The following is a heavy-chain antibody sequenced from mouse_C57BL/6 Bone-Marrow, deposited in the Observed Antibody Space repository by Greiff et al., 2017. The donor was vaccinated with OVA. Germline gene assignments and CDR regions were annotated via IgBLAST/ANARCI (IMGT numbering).Heavy chain of an antibody. V-gene: IGHV5-4*01. CDR2: ISDGGSYT. D-gene: IGHD1-1*01. CDR3: ARDRSYYYGSSYFAY. CDR1: GFTFSSYA. Sequence: EVHLVESGGGLVKPGGSLKLSCAASGFTFSSYAMSWVRQTPEKRLEWVATISDGGSYTYYPDNVKGRFTISRDNAKNNLYLQMSHLKSEDTAMYYCARDRSYYYGSSYFAYWGQGTLVTVSA. J-gene: IGHJ3*01.